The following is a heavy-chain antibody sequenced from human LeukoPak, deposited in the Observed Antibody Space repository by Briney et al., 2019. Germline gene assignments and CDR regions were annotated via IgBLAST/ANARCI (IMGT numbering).Heavy chain of an antibody. D-gene: IGHD3-22*01. CDR3: ARPSARITMIVVALGY. V-gene: IGHV1-3*01. CDR1: GYTFTSYA. Sequence: GASVKVSCKASGYTFTSYAMHWVRQAPGQRLEWMGWINAGNGNTKYSQKFQGRVTITRDTSASTAYMELSSLRSEDTAVYYCARPSARITMIVVALGYWGQGTLVTVSS. CDR2: INAGNGNT. J-gene: IGHJ4*02.